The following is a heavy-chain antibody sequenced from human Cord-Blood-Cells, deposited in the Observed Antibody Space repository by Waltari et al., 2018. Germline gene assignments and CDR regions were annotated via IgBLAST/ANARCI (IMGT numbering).Heavy chain of an antibody. CDR3: AKDPYYDFWSGYYTY. CDR1: GFTLSSYA. J-gene: IGHJ4*02. D-gene: IGHD3-3*01. V-gene: IGHV3-23*01. CDR2: ISGSGGST. Sequence: EVQLLEFGGGLVQPGGSLRLSCAASGFTLSSYAMSWVRQAPGKGLEWVSAISGSGGSTYYADSVKGRFTISRDNSKNTLYLQMNSLRAEDTAVYYCAKDPYYDFWSGYYTYWGQGTLVTVSS.